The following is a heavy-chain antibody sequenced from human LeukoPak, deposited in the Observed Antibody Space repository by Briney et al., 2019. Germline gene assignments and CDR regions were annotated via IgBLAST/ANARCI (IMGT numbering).Heavy chain of an antibody. J-gene: IGHJ3*02. V-gene: IGHV1-18*01. CDR2: ISTYNGNT. D-gene: IGHD3-10*01. CDR1: GYTFTNYG. Sequence: ASVKVSCKTSGYTFTNYGINWVRQAPGQGLEWMGWISTYNGNTNYAQKLQGRLTMTTETSTSTAYMELRSLRSDDTAVYYCARDLRWFGELLLIGAEMDAYDIWGQGTMVTVSS. CDR3: ARDLRWFGELLLIGAEMDAYDI.